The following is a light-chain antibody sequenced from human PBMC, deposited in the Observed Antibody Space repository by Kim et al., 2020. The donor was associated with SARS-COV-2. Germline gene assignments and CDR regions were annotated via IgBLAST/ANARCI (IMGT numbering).Light chain of an antibody. CDR1: QSVSSNY. V-gene: IGKV3-20*01. J-gene: IGKJ1*01. Sequence: PGESATLSCRASQSVSSNYLAWYQQKPGQAPRLLIYGASNRATGVPDRFSGSGSGTDFTLTISRLEPEDFAVYYCQHYGGSTGTFGQGTKVDIK. CDR3: QHYGGSTGT. CDR2: GAS.